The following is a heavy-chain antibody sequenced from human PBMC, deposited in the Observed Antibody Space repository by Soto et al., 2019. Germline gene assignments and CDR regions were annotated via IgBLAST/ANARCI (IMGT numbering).Heavy chain of an antibody. Sequence: VQLVESGGGLVQPGGSLRLSCAASGFTFSTYGMHWVRQAPGKGLEWVAAIRDDGSNKYYADSVKGRFTISRDNSKNTVYLQMNSLRAEDTAVYYCARDDYGGGIPFDIWGQGTMVTVSS. D-gene: IGHD3-16*01. CDR2: IRDDGSNK. CDR1: GFTFSTYG. V-gene: IGHV3-33*08. J-gene: IGHJ3*02. CDR3: ARDDYGGGIPFDI.